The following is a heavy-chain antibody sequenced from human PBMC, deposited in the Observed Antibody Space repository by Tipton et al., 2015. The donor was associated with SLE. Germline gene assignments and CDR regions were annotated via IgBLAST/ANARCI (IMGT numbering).Heavy chain of an antibody. V-gene: IGHV4-59*01. Sequence: TLSLTCTVSGGSISSYYWGWIRQPPGKGLEWIGYIYYSGSTNYNPSLKSRVTISVDTSKNQFSLKLSSVTAADTAVYYCAGSSERGSFKLDYWGQGTLVTVSS. CDR2: IYYSGST. CDR1: GGSISSYY. CDR3: AGSSERGSFKLDY. J-gene: IGHJ4*02. D-gene: IGHD3-16*01.